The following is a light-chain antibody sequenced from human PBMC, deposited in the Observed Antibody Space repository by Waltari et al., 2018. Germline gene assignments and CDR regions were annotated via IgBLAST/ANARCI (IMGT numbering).Light chain of an antibody. CDR3: QVWDSTSDHRV. CDR2: DES. Sequence: SYVLTQPPSLSVAPGKTARITCGGNDSGSKSVHWYQQRPGQAPVLVVYDESGRPSGIPERFSGSNSGNAVTLTISGVEAGDEADYYCQVWDSTSDHRVFGGGTKLTVL. J-gene: IGLJ3*02. CDR1: DSGSKS. V-gene: IGLV3-21*01.